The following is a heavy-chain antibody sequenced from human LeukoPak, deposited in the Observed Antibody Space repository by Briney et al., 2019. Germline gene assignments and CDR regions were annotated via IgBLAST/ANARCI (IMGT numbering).Heavy chain of an antibody. CDR2: INSDGSST. V-gene: IGHV3-74*01. CDR1: GFTFSSYW. CDR3: ASGVDFWSGYQFDY. D-gene: IGHD3-3*01. Sequence: GGSLRLSCAASGFTFSSYWMHWVRQAPGKGLVWVSRINSDGSSTSYAGSVKGQFTISRDNAKNTLYLQMNSLRAEDTAVYYCASGVDFWSGYQFDYWGQGTLVTVSS. J-gene: IGHJ4*02.